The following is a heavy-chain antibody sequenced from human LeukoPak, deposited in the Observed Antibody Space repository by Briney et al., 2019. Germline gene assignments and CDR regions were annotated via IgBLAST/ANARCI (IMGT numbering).Heavy chain of an antibody. Sequence: SIYHSGSTYYNPSLKSRVTISVDTSKNQFSLKLSSVTAADTAVYYCARGIAARGKPNWFDPWGQGTLVTVSS. V-gene: IGHV4-38-2*01. D-gene: IGHD6-6*01. CDR3: ARGIAARGKPNWFDP. J-gene: IGHJ5*02. CDR2: IYHSGST.